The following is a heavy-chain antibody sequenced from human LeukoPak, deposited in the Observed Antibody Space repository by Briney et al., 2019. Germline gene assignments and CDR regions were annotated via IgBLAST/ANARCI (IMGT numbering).Heavy chain of an antibody. Sequence: PSQTMSLTCAVDGGSFSGNYWSWIRQPPGKVLEWNGEINHSGSTTYNPAVKSRVTISVDTSKNQFSLKLSSVTAADTVVYQAASGLRDFDWLSKPRYYFDYWGQGTLVTVSS. D-gene: IGHD3-9*01. CDR1: GGSFSGNY. V-gene: IGHV4-34*01. CDR2: INHSGST. J-gene: IGHJ4*02. CDR3: ASGLRDFDWLSKPRYYFDY.